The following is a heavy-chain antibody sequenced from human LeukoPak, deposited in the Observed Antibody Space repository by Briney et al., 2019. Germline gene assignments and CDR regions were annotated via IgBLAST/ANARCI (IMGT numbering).Heavy chain of an antibody. CDR3: ARGKLLDTFDL. Sequence: AASVKVSCKASGGTFSSYAISWVRQAPGQGLKWMGGIIPLFGTANYAHQFRGRVTITADESTSTAYMELSSLRSEDTAVYYCARGKLLDTFDLWGQGTMVTVSS. V-gene: IGHV1-69*13. CDR1: GGTFSSYA. J-gene: IGHJ3*01. D-gene: IGHD4-23*01. CDR2: IIPLFGTA.